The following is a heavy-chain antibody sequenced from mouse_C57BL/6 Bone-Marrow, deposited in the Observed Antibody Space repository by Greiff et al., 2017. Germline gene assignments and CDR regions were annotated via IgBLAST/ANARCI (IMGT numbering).Heavy chain of an antibody. Sequence: QVQLQQPDAELVKPGASVKISCKVSGYTFTDHTIHWMKQRPEQGLEWIGYIYPRDGSTKYNEKFKGKATLTADKSSSTAYMQLNSLTSEDSAVYFCARPSHYYGRAPWYFDVWGTGTTVTVSS. CDR1: GYTFTDHT. V-gene: IGHV1-78*01. J-gene: IGHJ1*03. D-gene: IGHD1-1*01. CDR2: IYPRDGST. CDR3: ARPSHYYGRAPWYFDV.